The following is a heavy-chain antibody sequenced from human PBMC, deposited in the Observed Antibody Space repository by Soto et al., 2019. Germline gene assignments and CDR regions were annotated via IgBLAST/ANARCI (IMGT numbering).Heavy chain of an antibody. CDR2: IYYSGST. Sequence: SETLSLTCTVSGGSISSGDYYWSWNRQPPGKGLEWMGYIYYSGSTYYNPSLKSRLTISVDTSKNQFSLKLSPVTAADTAVYYCARGCSSSTCPRPYYGMDVWGQGTTVTVSS. J-gene: IGHJ6*02. D-gene: IGHD2-2*01. CDR3: ARGCSSSTCPRPYYGMDV. V-gene: IGHV4-30-4*01. CDR1: GGSISSGDYY.